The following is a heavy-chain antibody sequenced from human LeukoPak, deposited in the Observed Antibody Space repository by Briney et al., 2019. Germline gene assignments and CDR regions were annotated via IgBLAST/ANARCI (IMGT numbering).Heavy chain of an antibody. CDR1: GGTFSSYA. CDR2: IIPILGIA. Sequence: ASVKVSCKASGGTFSSYAISWVRQAPGQGLEWVGRIIPILGIANYAQKFQGRVTITADKSTSTAYMELSGLRSEDTAVYYCARAPGIFPYDILTGYPKNWSAFDIWGQGTMVTVSS. V-gene: IGHV1-69*04. D-gene: IGHD3-9*01. CDR3: ARAPGIFPYDILTGYPKNWSAFDI. J-gene: IGHJ3*02.